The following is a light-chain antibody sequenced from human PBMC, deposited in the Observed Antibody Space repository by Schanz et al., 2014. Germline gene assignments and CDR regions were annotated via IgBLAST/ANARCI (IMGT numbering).Light chain of an antibody. J-gene: IGLJ2*01. Sequence: QSALTQPPSASGSPGQSVTISCTGTSSDVGVYNYVSWYQQHPGKAPKLMIYDVSKRPSGVPDRFSGSKSGNTASLTISGLQAEDEADYYCCSYAGSYTWVFGGGTKLTVL. CDR1: SSDVGVYNY. CDR2: DVS. CDR3: CSYAGSYTWV. V-gene: IGLV2-11*01.